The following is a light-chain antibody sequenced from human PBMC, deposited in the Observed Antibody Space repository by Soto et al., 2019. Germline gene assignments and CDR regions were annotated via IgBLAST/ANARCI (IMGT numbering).Light chain of an antibody. Sequence: QSVLTQPASVSGSPGQSITISCTGTISDVGGHGYVSWYQQHPGKAPKLIIYEVTYRPSGVSDRFSGSKSGNTASLTISGLQAEDEADYYCHSYDSSLSGYVFGTGTKLTVL. CDR3: HSYDSSLSGYV. V-gene: IGLV2-14*01. CDR2: EVT. J-gene: IGLJ1*01. CDR1: ISDVGGHGY.